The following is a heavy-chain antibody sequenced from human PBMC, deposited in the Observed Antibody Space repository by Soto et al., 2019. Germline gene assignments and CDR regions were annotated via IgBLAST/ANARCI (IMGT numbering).Heavy chain of an antibody. Sequence: PSETLSLTCTVSGGSISSSSYYWGWIRQPPGKGLEWIGSIYYSGSTYYNPSLKSRVTISVDTSKNQFSLKLSSVTAADTAVYYCARALYDFWSGYYTRYFDYWGQGTLVTVS. D-gene: IGHD3-3*01. CDR2: IYYSGST. CDR1: GGSISSSSYY. J-gene: IGHJ4*02. V-gene: IGHV4-39*01. CDR3: ARALYDFWSGYYTRYFDY.